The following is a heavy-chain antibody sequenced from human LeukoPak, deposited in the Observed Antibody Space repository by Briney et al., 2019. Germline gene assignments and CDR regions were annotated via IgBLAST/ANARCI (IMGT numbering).Heavy chain of an antibody. CDR3: AMLYDSSGYGGWFDP. Sequence: PSETLSLTCAVYGGSFSGYYWSWLRQPPGKGLEWLGEINHSGSTNYNPSLQSRVTISVDTSKNQFSLKLTSVTAADTAVYYCAMLYDSSGYGGWFDPWGQGTLVTVSS. D-gene: IGHD3-22*01. CDR1: GGSFSGYY. CDR2: INHSGST. J-gene: IGHJ5*02. V-gene: IGHV4-34*01.